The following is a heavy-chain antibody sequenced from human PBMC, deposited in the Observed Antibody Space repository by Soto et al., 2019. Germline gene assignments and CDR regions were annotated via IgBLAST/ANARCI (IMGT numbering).Heavy chain of an antibody. CDR2: INPSGGST. D-gene: IGHD6-13*01. J-gene: IGHJ5*02. Sequence: GASVKVSCKASGYTFTSYYMHWVRLAPGQGLEWMGIINPSGGSTSYAQKFQGRVTMTRDTSTSTVYMELSSLRSEDTAVYYCARAKTGIAAAGITGWFNPWLQGSLVTV. CDR1: GYTFTSYY. V-gene: IGHV1-46*01. CDR3: ARAKTGIAAAGITGWFNP.